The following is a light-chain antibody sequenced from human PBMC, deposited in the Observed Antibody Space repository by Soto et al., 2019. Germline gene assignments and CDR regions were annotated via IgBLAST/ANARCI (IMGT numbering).Light chain of an antibody. V-gene: IGKV1-5*03. CDR1: QGISSW. J-gene: IGKJ1*01. CDR3: QQYNSYWT. CDR2: KAS. Sequence: DIQMTQSPSTLSASVGDRVTITCGASQGISSWLAWYQQKPGKAPKLLIYKASSLESGVPSRFSGSGSGTEFTLTISSLQPDDFATYYCQQYNSYWTFGQGTKVDIK.